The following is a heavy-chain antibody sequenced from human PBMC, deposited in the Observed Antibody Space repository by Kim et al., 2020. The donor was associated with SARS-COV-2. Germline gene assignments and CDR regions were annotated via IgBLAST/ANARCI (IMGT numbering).Heavy chain of an antibody. J-gene: IGHJ4*01. CDR2: ISYDGSNK. D-gene: IGHD6-19*01. CDR1: GFTFSSYG. CDR3: AKPLRDSSGWYYFDY. Sequence: GGSLRLSCAASGFTFSSYGMHWVRQAPGKGLEWVAVISYDGSNKYYADSVKGRFTISRDNSKNTLYLQMNSLRAEDTAVYYCAKPLRDSSGWYYFDYWG. V-gene: IGHV3-30*18.